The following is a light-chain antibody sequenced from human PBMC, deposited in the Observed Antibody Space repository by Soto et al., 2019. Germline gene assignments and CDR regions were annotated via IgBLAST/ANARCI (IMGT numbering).Light chain of an antibody. CDR1: QSISSY. J-gene: IGKJ3*01. CDR2: AAS. V-gene: IGKV1-39*01. CDR3: QQSYSTPGV. Sequence: RVQSPSSLAASVGHSITNTWRASQSISSYLNWYQQKPGKAPKLLIYAASSLQSGVPSRFFGSGSGTDFTLTISCLQPGDFATYFCQQSYSTPGVFGPGTKVDI.